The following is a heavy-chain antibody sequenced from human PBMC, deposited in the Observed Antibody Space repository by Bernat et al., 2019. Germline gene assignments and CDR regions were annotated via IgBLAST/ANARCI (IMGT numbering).Heavy chain of an antibody. J-gene: IGHJ3*02. CDR3: AREGYSGYEDHDAFDI. D-gene: IGHD5-12*01. V-gene: IGHV1-69*01. CDR2: IIPIFGTA. CDR1: GGTFSSYA. Sequence: QVQLVQSGAEVKKPGSSVKVSCKASGGTFSSYAISWVRQAPGQGLEWMGGIIPIFGTANYAQKFQGRITITADESTSTAYMELSSMRSEDTAVYYCAREGYSGYEDHDAFDIWGQGTMVTVSS.